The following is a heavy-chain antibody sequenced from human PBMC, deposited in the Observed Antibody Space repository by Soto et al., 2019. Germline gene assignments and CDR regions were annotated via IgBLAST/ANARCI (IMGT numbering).Heavy chain of an antibody. CDR2: ISYDGSNK. Sequence: PGGSLRLSCAASGFTFSSFGMHWVRQAPGKGLEWVAVISYDGSNKYYADSVKGRFTISRDNSKNTLYLQMNSLRAEDTAVYYCAKGGKQLVTPRYYYHYYGMDVWGQGTTVTVSS. V-gene: IGHV3-30*18. D-gene: IGHD6-6*01. CDR3: AKGGKQLVTPRYYYHYYGMDV. CDR1: GFTFSSFG. J-gene: IGHJ6*02.